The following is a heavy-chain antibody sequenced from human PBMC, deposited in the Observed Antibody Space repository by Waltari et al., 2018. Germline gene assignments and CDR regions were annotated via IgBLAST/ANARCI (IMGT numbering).Heavy chain of an antibody. CDR2: IYWDDDT. CDR3: AHSAYRGSRLLDH. D-gene: IGHD1-26*01. CDR1: GFSISSNGVA. V-gene: IGHV2-5*02. Sequence: QITLKESGPTLVKPTETVTLTCSLSGFSISSNGVAVGWIRQPPGKAPESLAIIYWDDDTLYNPSLRDRITSTKKTSKNQLVLTMTDMDPVDTATHFCAHSAYRGSRLLDHWGQGALVTVSS. J-gene: IGHJ4*02.